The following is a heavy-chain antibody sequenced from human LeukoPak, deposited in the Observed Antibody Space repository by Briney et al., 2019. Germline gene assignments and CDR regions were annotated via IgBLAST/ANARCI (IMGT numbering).Heavy chain of an antibody. D-gene: IGHD6-13*01. CDR3: ARGWLGSSWKRGAFDI. CDR2: IYYSGST. J-gene: IGHJ3*02. CDR1: GGSISSYY. V-gene: IGHV4-59*01. Sequence: SETLSLTCTVSGGSISSYYWSWIRQPPGKGLEWIGYIYYSGSTNYNPSLKSRVTISVDTSKNQFSLKLSSVTAADTAVYYCARGWLGSSWKRGAFDIWGQGTMVAVSS.